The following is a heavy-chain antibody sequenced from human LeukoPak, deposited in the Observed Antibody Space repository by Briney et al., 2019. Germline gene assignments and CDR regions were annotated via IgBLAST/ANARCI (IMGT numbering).Heavy chain of an antibody. Sequence: GESLKISCKGSGYTFTKYWIGWVRQIPGKGVEWMGIVYPGDSDTRYNPSFKGQVTISADTSISTAYLQWSSLKASDTAMYYCARGYDSWNPYNPHYFDYWGQGSLVTVSS. CDR3: ARGYDSWNPYNPHYFDY. D-gene: IGHD1-14*01. CDR2: VYPGDSDT. J-gene: IGHJ4*02. CDR1: GYTFTKYW. V-gene: IGHV5-51*01.